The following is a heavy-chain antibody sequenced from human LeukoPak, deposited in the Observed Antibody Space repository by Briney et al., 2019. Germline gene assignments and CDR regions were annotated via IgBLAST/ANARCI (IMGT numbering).Heavy chain of an antibody. CDR3: AKDRMYWSYYGMDV. CDR1: GFTFRNHG. D-gene: IGHD2-8*02. Sequence: GGSLRLSCAASGFTFRNHGMQWVRQAPGKGLEWVALIWHDGSKKNYADSVKGRFSLSREDSKNTLYLEMSSLRDEDTAVYYCAKDRMYWSYYGMDVWGQGTTVTVSS. V-gene: IGHV3-33*06. CDR2: IWHDGSKK. J-gene: IGHJ6*02.